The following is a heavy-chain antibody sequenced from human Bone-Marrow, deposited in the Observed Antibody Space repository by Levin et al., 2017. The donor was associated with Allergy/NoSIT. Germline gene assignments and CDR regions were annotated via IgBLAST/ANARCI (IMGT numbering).Heavy chain of an antibody. CDR1: GYGFTGFY. D-gene: IGHD3-22*01. J-gene: IGHJ3*02. V-gene: IGHV1-2*02. CDR2: ISPNSGGT. CDR3: SRRPHYYDSSGYYGSHAFDI. Sequence: ASVKVSCKASGYGFTGFYLHWIRQAPRQGLEWMGWISPNSGGTNYAQKFQGRVTMSRDTSISTAYMELSRLRSDDTAVYYCSRRPHYYDSSGYYGSHAFDIWGQGTMVTVSS.